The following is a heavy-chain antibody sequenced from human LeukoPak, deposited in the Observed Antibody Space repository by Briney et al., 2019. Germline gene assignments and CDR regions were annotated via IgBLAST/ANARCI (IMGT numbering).Heavy chain of an antibody. D-gene: IGHD3-16*02. J-gene: IGHJ3*02. Sequence: PGGSLRLSCAASGFTFDDYAMHWVRQAPGKGLEWFSGISWNSGSIGYADSVEGRFTISRDNAKNSLYLQMNSLRAEDTALYYCAKGAGLRCGELSFGAFDIWGQGTMVTVSS. CDR1: GFTFDDYA. V-gene: IGHV3-9*01. CDR3: AKGAGLRCGELSFGAFDI. CDR2: ISWNSGSI.